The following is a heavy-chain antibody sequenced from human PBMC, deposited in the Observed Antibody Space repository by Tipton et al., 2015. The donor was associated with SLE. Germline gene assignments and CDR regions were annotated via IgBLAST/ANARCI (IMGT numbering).Heavy chain of an antibody. J-gene: IGHJ4*02. D-gene: IGHD3-22*01. Sequence: TLSLTCTVSGGSIGTHYWSWIRQPPGKGLEWIGEIRHGGITNYNPSLKSRVTISVDTSKNQYSLKLNSVIAADTAVYYCARSAPDSSAYPTFFDYWGQGTPVTVSS. CDR1: GGSIGTHY. V-gene: IGHV4-34*01. CDR2: IRHGGIT. CDR3: ARSAPDSSAYPTFFDY.